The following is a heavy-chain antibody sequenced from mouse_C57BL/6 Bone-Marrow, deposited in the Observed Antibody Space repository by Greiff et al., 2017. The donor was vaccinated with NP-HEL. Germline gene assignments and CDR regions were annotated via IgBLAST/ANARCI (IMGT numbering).Heavy chain of an antibody. D-gene: IGHD2-10*02. V-gene: IGHV1-69*01. CDR2: IDPSDSYT. J-gene: IGHJ3*01. Sequence: QVQLQQPGAELVMPGASVKLSCKASGYTFTSYWMHWVKQRPGQGLEWIGEIDPSDSYTNYNQKFKGKSTLTVDKSSSTAYMQLSSLTSEDSAVYYCARDHGYEWFAYWGQGTLVTVSA. CDR3: ARDHGYEWFAY. CDR1: GYTFTSYW.